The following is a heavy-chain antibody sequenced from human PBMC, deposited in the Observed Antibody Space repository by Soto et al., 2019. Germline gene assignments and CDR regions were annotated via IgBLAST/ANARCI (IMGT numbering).Heavy chain of an antibody. CDR2: IHYSGTT. CDR1: GVSITSDY. CDR3: ARVVVIGGTNKLFDP. V-gene: IGHV4-59*01. Sequence: PSGTMSLTCTVSGVSITSDYWSWTRQPPGKGLEWIGHIHYSGTTNYNASLKGRVTISVDASKKQFSLRLSSVTAADTALYHCARVVVIGGTNKLFDPWGQGALVTVSS. J-gene: IGHJ5*02. D-gene: IGHD2-15*01.